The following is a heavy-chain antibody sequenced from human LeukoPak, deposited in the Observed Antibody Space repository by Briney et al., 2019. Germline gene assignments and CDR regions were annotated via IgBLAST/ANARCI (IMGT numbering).Heavy chain of an antibody. CDR3: AREGTAAGIDY. J-gene: IGHJ4*02. CDR2: ITGNGRDT. D-gene: IGHD6-19*01. Sequence: GGSLRLSCAASGFTFNSYAMNWVRQAPGKGLEWVSIITGNGRDTYYADSVKGRFTISRDNSKNTLYLQMNSLRAEDTAVYYCAREGTAAGIDYWGQGTLVTVSS. V-gene: IGHV3-23*01. CDR1: GFTFNSYA.